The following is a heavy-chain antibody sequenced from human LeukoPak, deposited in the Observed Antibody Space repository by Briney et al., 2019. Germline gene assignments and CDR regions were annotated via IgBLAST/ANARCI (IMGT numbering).Heavy chain of an antibody. Sequence: GGSLRLSCAASGFTFDDHGMSWVRQAPGKGLEWVSGINWNGRSTGYADSVKGRFTISRDNAKNSLYLQMNSLRAEDTAFYYCARGGITIFGGIIYQDYWGQGTLVTVSS. CDR1: GFTFDDHG. CDR2: INWNGRST. D-gene: IGHD3-3*01. J-gene: IGHJ4*02. V-gene: IGHV3-20*04. CDR3: ARGGITIFGGIIYQDY.